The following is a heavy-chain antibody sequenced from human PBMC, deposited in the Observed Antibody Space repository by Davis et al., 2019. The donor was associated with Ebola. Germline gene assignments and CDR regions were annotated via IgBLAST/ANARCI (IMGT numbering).Heavy chain of an antibody. CDR3: ARDRRFRAQYYYYGMDV. Sequence: GESLKISCAASGFTFSSYSMNWVRQAPGKGLEWVSSISSSSSYIYYADSVKGRFTISRDNAKNSLYLQMNSLRAEDTAVYYCARDRRFRAQYYYYGMDVWGQGTTVTVSS. V-gene: IGHV3-21*01. CDR2: ISSSSSYI. D-gene: IGHD2-21*01. CDR1: GFTFSSYS. J-gene: IGHJ6*02.